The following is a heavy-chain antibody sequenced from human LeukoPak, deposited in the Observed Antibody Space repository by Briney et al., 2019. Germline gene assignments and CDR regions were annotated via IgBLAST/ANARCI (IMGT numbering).Heavy chain of an antibody. CDR2: INHSGST. CDR1: GGSFSGYY. D-gene: IGHD6-13*01. V-gene: IGHV4-34*01. CDR3: AGGRRDSSSWYRKWFDP. J-gene: IGHJ5*02. Sequence: SETLSLTCAVYGGSFSGYYWSRIRQPPGKGLEWIGEINHSGSTNYNPSLKSRVTISVDTSKNQFSLKLSSVTAADTAVYYCAGGRRDSSSWYRKWFDPWGQGTLVTVSS.